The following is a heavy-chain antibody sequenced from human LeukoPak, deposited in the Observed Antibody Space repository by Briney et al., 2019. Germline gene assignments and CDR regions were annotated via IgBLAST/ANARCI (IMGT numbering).Heavy chain of an antibody. CDR2: INPNSGGT. D-gene: IGHD5-12*01. CDR1: GHTFTGYY. CDR3: ARGVATIVAYHMDV. Sequence: GASVKVSCKASGHTFTGYYMHWVRQAPGQGLEWMGWINPNSGGTNYAQKFQGRVTMTRDTSISTAYMELSRLRSDDTAVYYCARGVATIVAYHMDVWGKGTAVTVSS. J-gene: IGHJ6*03. V-gene: IGHV1-2*02.